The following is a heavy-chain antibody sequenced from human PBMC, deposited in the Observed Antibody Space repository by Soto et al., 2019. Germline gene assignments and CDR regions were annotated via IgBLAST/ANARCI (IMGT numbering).Heavy chain of an antibody. CDR2: ISGIGSGT. Sequence: GGSLRLSCAASGFTFSTYAMTWVRQAPGKGLEWVSSISGIGSGTFYADSVNGRFTISRDNSKNTLYLQMNNLRAADTAVYYCAKVAAQTFDYWGQGTLVTVSS. V-gene: IGHV3-23*01. CDR1: GFTFSTYA. J-gene: IGHJ4*02. CDR3: AKVAAQTFDY.